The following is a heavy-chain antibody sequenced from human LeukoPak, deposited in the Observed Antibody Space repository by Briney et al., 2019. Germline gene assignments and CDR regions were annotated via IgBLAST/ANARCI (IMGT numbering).Heavy chain of an antibody. CDR2: INPSGGST. Sequence: GASVKVSCKASGYTFTSYYMHWVRQAPGQGLGWMGIINPSGGSTSYAQKFQGRVTMTRDTSTSTVYMELSSLRSEDTAVYYCAREMSGGSGSVGAFDIWGQGTMVTVSS. V-gene: IGHV1-46*01. D-gene: IGHD3-10*01. CDR3: AREMSGGSGSVGAFDI. J-gene: IGHJ3*02. CDR1: GYTFTSYY.